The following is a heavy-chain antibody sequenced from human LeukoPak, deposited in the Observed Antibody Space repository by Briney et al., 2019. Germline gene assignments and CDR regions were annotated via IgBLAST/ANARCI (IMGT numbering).Heavy chain of an antibody. J-gene: IGHJ4*02. Sequence: PGGSLRLSCAASGFTFSSYDMHWVRQATGKGLEWVSAIGTAGDTYYPGSVKGRFTISRDNAKNSLYLQMNSLRAEDTAVYYCARGDIVVVPVSDYWGQGTLVTVSS. CDR1: GFTFSSYD. CDR3: ARGDIVVVPVSDY. CDR2: IGTAGDT. V-gene: IGHV3-13*01. D-gene: IGHD2-2*01.